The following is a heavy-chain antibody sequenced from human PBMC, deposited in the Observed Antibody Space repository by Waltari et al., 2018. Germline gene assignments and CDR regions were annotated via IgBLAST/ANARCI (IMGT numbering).Heavy chain of an antibody. CDR1: GGPFSSYA. CDR3: ARIYDFWSGYYTGQGAFDI. CDR2: ISPVSGTP. D-gene: IGHD3-3*01. J-gene: IGHJ3*02. V-gene: IGHV1-69*08. Sequence: QVQLVQSGAEVKKPGSSVKVSCKGSGGPFSSYAIGWVRQAPGQGLEWMGRISPVSGTPNYAQKFQGRVTITADISTNTVYMELSSLRSEDTAMYYCARIYDFWSGYYTGQGAFDIWGQGTMVTVSS.